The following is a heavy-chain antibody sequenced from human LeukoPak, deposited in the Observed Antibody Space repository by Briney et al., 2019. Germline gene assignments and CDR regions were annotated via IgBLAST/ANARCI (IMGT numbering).Heavy chain of an antibody. CDR2: IYPVDSDT. V-gene: IGHV5-51*03. Sequence: GGSLKISGKSSGYPFTTYWIAGVGQMPGKGRGWMGIIYPVDSDTTTSTSFQGEVTIPDDMSIRTAYLQWTSLKASDRAMYYCARVLIRGDEVDYWGQGTLVTVSS. CDR1: GYPFTTYW. J-gene: IGHJ4*02. CDR3: ARVLIRGDEVDY. D-gene: IGHD2-21*01.